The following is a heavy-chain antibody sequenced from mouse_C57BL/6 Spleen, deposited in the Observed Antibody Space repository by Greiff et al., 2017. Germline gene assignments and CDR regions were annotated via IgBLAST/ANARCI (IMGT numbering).Heavy chain of an antibody. J-gene: IGHJ4*01. CDR1: GFTFSDYY. V-gene: IGHV5-12*01. D-gene: IGHD1-2*01. Sequence: EVMLVESGGGLVQPGGSLKLSCAASGFTFSDYYMYWVRQTPEKRLEWVAYISNGGGSTYYPDTVKGRFTISRDNAKNTLYLQMSRLKSEDTAMYYCARGHYDGWNYAMDYWGQGTSVTVSS. CDR3: ARGHYDGWNYAMDY. CDR2: ISNGGGST.